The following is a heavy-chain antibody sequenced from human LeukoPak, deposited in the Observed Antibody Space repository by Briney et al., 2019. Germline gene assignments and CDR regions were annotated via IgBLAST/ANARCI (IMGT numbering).Heavy chain of an antibody. V-gene: IGHV3-23*01. CDR1: GFTFVNYG. D-gene: IGHD2-8*01. CDR3: AKDYGGHCTNGICSKIDY. J-gene: IGHJ4*02. Sequence: GGSLRLSCAASGFTFVNYGMSWVRQAPGKGLEWVSAIVGSGGNPYSDESTFYADSVKGRFTISRDNSKNTLYLQMNSLRAEDTAVYYCAKDYGGHCTNGICSKIDYWGQGTLVTVSS. CDR2: IVGSGGNPYSDEST.